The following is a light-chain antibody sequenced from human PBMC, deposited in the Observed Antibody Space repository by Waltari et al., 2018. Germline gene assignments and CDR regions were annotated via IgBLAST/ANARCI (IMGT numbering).Light chain of an antibody. CDR3: QQYNSYSLLS. J-gene: IGKJ4*01. CDR2: KAS. V-gene: IGKV1-5*03. CDR1: QNISKW. Sequence: DIQMTQSPSTLSASAGDRVIFICRASQNISKWVVWSQHKPGKAPKLLIYKASTLESGVTSRFSGSGSGTEFTLTISSLQPEDFATYYCQQYNSYSLLSFGGGTKVEIK.